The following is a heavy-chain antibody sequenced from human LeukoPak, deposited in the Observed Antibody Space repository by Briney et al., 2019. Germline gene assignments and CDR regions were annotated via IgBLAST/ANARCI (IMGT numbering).Heavy chain of an antibody. CDR1: GGSISSYY. V-gene: IGHV4-59*01. D-gene: IGHD5-18*01. CDR2: IYYSGST. Sequence: SETLSLTCTVSGGSISSYYWSWIRQPPGKGLEWIGYIYYSGSTNYNPSLKSRVTISVDTSKNQFSLKLSSVTAADTAVYYCARDQRGYSYGENWFDPWGQGTLVTVSS. CDR3: ARDQRGYSYGENWFDP. J-gene: IGHJ5*02.